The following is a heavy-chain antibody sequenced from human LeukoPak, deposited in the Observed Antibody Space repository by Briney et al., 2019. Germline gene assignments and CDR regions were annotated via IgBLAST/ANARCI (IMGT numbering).Heavy chain of an antibody. Sequence: ASVKVSCKASGYTFTGYYMHWVRQAPGQGLEWMGWISAYNGNTNYAQKLQGRVTMTTDTSTSTAYMELRSLRSDDTAVYYCARVREYSSGWYYFDYWGQGTLVTVSS. J-gene: IGHJ4*02. CDR3: ARVREYSSGWYYFDY. D-gene: IGHD6-19*01. CDR1: GYTFTGYY. V-gene: IGHV1-18*04. CDR2: ISAYNGNT.